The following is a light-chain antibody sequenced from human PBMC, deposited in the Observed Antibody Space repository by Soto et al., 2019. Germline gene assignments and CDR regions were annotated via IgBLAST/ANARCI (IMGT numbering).Light chain of an antibody. J-gene: IGKJ3*01. CDR1: QSVSSF. V-gene: IGKV3D-15*01. CDR3: QQYNNWPFT. Sequence: EIVLTQSPGTLSLSPGERASLSCRASQSVSSFLAWYHQIPGQAPRLLIYGASTRATGVPASFIGNGSGTEFTLTASSLQPEDFAVYYCQQYNNWPFTFGPGTKVDIK. CDR2: GAS.